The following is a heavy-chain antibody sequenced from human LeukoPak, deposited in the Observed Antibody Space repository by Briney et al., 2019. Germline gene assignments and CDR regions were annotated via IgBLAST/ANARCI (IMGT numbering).Heavy chain of an antibody. CDR3: AKAAIRYTTRWNNFDY. V-gene: IGHV3-43D*03. CDR1: GFTFDDYA. Sequence: GGSLRLSCAASGFTFDDYAMHWVRQAPGKGLEWVSLISWDGGNIYYADSMKGRFTISRDNSKNSLYLQMNSLRAEDSAFYYCAKAAIRYTTRWNNFDYWGQGTLVTVSS. D-gene: IGHD2-2*02. J-gene: IGHJ4*02. CDR2: ISWDGGNI.